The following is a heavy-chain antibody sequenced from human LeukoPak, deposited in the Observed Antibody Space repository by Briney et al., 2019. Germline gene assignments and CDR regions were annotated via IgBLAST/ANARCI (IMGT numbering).Heavy chain of an antibody. Sequence: GGSLRLSCAASGFTFDTYGMSWVRQAPGKGLEWVSSISSISANTYYADSVKGRFTISRDNSKNTLYLQMNSLRAEDTAVYYCAKDGTGCGGDCYSDYWGQGTLVTVSS. D-gene: IGHD2-21*02. CDR2: ISSISANT. V-gene: IGHV3-23*01. CDR1: GFTFDTYG. J-gene: IGHJ4*02. CDR3: AKDGTGCGGDCYSDY.